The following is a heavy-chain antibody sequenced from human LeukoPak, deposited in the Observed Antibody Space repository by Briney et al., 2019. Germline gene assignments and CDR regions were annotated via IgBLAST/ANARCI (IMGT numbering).Heavy chain of an antibody. CDR1: GGSISSSSYY. CDR3: ARRKRGGLLLIRVFDY. CDR2: IYYSGST. D-gene: IGHD3-22*01. Sequence: SETLSLTCTVSGGSISSSSYYWGWIRQPPGKGLEWIGSIYYSGSTYYNPSLKSRVTISVDTSKNQFSLKLSSVTAADTAVYYCARRKRGGLLLIRVFDYWGQGTLVTVSS. V-gene: IGHV4-39*01. J-gene: IGHJ4*02.